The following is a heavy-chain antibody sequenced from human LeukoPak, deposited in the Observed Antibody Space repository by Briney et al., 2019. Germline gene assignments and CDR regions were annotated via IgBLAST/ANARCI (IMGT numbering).Heavy chain of an antibody. J-gene: IGHJ6*03. CDR3: ARIERYYDFWSGYYYMDV. V-gene: IGHV2-26*01. CDR1: GFSLSNARMG. CDR2: IFSNDEK. D-gene: IGHD3-3*01. Sequence: SGPVLVKPTETLTLTCTVSGFSLSNARMGVSWIRQPPGKALEWLAHIFSNDEKPYSTSLKSRLTISKDTSKSQVVLTMTNMDPVDTATYYCARIERYYDFWSGYYYMDVWGKGTTVTVSS.